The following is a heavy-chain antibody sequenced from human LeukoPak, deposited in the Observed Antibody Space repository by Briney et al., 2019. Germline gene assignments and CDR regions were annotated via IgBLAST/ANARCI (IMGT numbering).Heavy chain of an antibody. Sequence: ASVKVSCKTSGYTFTSYGISWVRQAPGQGLEWMGWISAYNGNTRHAQKVQGRVTMTTDTTTSTAYLELRGLRSDDTAVYYCAVDNNGYPLGTYWGQGTLVTVSS. V-gene: IGHV1-18*01. CDR2: ISAYNGNT. CDR1: GYTFTSYG. CDR3: AVDNNGYPLGTY. D-gene: IGHD2-8*01. J-gene: IGHJ4*02.